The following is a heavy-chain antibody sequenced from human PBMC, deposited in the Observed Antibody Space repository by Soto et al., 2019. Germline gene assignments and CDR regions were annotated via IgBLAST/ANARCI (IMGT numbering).Heavy chain of an antibody. CDR1: GFPFSDFS. J-gene: IGHJ4*02. D-gene: IGHD1-26*01. CDR2: ISFSSKTI. CDR3: ASQIVLAIS. V-gene: IGHV3-48*01. Sequence: EVQLAESGGGLVQPGGSLRLSCAASGFPFSDFSMHWVRQAPGKGLEWLSYISFSSKTIYYADSVKGRFTVSRDNAKKSMCLQMNNLRVEDTAVDYCASQIVLAISWGQGTLVTVSS.